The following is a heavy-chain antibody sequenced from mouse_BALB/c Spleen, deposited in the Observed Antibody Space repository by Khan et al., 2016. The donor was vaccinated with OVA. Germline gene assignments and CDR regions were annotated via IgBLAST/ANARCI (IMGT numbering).Heavy chain of an antibody. J-gene: IGHJ3*01. CDR2: INPNTGNT. CDR1: GYSFTGYY. D-gene: IGHD2-14*01. Sequence: VQLKPSGPDLVKPGASVKMSCKASGYSFTGYYMNWVKQSHGKSLECIGRINPNTGNTNYNQKFKGKVVFIVDTSSSTVYMELRSLTSEDSAVYYCARGYDFFAYWGQGTLVTVSA. V-gene: IGHV1-26*01. CDR3: ARGYDFFAY.